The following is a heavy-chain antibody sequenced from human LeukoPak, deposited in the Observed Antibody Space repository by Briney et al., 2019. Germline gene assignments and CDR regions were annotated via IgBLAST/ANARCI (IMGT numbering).Heavy chain of an antibody. Sequence: PSETLSLTCTVSGGSISGYYWNLIRQAPGKGLEWICYIHSSGSTTYNPALKRRVTISVDTSKDQFSLKLSSVTAADTAVFYCASDNPGYPGNAFDIWGQGTMVTVSS. CDR1: GGSISGYY. J-gene: IGHJ3*02. CDR2: IHSSGST. D-gene: IGHD3-9*01. V-gene: IGHV4-59*01. CDR3: ASDNPGYPGNAFDI.